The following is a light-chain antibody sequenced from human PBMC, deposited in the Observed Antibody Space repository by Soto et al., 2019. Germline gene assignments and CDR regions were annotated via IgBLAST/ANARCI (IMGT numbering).Light chain of an antibody. J-gene: IGLJ3*02. V-gene: IGLV2-8*01. CDR1: TSDIGRYNY. CDR3: GSYGGSNNWV. CDR2: EVR. Sequence: QSVLTQPPSASGSPGQSVTISCTGTTSDIGRYNYVSWYQQHPGTAPKLIIYEVRKRPSGVPDRFSASKSANSASLTVSGLQPEDEADYYCGSYGGSNNWVFGGGTKVTV.